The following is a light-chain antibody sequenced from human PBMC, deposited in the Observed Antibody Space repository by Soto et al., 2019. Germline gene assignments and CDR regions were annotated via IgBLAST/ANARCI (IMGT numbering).Light chain of an antibody. J-gene: IGKJ1*01. CDR2: GAS. CDR3: QQYGSSPLT. V-gene: IGKV3-20*01. Sequence: EIVLTQSPGTLSLSPGERATLSCRASQIVSSSYLAWYQQKPGQAPRLLIYGASSRATGIPDRFSGSGSGTDFTLTISRLDPEDFAVYYCQQYGSSPLTFGQGTKVDIK. CDR1: QIVSSSY.